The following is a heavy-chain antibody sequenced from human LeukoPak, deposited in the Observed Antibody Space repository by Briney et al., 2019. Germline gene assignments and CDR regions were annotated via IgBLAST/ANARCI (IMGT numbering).Heavy chain of an antibody. CDR1: GFTFNNYG. D-gene: IGHD4-17*01. CDR2: ISSDGSNK. J-gene: IGHJ3*02. Sequence: GGSLRLSCAASGFTFNNYGMHWVRQAPGKGLEWVAVISSDGSNKYYTDSVKGRFTISRDNSKNTLYLQMNSLRAEDTAVYYCARESGYTVTTGPDAFDIWGQGTMVTVSS. CDR3: ARESGYTVTTGPDAFDI. V-gene: IGHV3-30*03.